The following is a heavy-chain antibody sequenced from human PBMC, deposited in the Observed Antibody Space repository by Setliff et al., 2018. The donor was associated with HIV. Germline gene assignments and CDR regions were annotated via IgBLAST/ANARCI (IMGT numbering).Heavy chain of an antibody. CDR2: IHYTGTT. Sequence: SETLSLTCTVSGGSISSSSYYWNWFRQYPGKGLEWIGYIHYTGTTNQNPSLRSLITISLDTSKNQFSLKLTSVTAADTTVYYCARAPYVSGSFGWFDPWGQGTLVTVS. D-gene: IGHD3-10*01. CDR3: ARAPYVSGSFGWFDP. CDR1: GGSISSSSYY. J-gene: IGHJ5*02. V-gene: IGHV4-31*01.